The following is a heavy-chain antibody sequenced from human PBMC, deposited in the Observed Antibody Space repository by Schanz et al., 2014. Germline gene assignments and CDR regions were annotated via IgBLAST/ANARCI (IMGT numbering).Heavy chain of an antibody. D-gene: IGHD2-21*01. CDR3: ARDDSPSTKPFDS. J-gene: IGHJ4*02. CDR2: IWFDGSNK. Sequence: QVQLVESGGGLVQPGRSLRLSCAASGFTFSRSGVHWVRQAPGKGLEWVAIIWFDGSNKYYADSVKGRFTISRDNSKNTLFLQMNSLRAEDTAVYYCARDDSPSTKPFDSWGQGTLVSVSS. V-gene: IGHV3-33*01. CDR1: GFTFSRSG.